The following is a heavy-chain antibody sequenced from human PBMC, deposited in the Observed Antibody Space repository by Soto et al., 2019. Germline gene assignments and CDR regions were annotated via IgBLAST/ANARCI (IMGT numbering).Heavy chain of an antibody. CDR2: ISWNSGSI. CDR3: AKIRGPIAAAGGYFDL. J-gene: IGHJ2*01. CDR1: GFTFDDYA. Sequence: EVQLVESGGGLVQPGRSLRLSCAASGFTFDDYAMHWVRQAPGKGLEWVSGISWNSGSIGYADSVKGRFTISRDNAKNSLYLQLNSLRDEDTALYYCAKIRGPIAAAGGYFDLWGRGTLVTVSS. D-gene: IGHD6-13*01. V-gene: IGHV3-9*01.